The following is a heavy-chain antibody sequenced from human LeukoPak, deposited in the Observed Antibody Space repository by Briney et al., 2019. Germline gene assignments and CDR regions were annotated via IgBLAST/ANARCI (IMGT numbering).Heavy chain of an antibody. J-gene: IGHJ4*02. CDR1: GGSISSSSYY. D-gene: IGHD6-13*01. Sequence: SSETLSLTCTVSGGSISSSSYYWGWIRQPPGKGLEWILSISYSGSTYYNPSLKSRVTISVDTSKNQFSLKLSSMTAADTAVYYCARRRLAPSGQEFDYWGQGTLVTVSS. V-gene: IGHV4-39*01. CDR2: ISYSGST. CDR3: ARRRLAPSGQEFDY.